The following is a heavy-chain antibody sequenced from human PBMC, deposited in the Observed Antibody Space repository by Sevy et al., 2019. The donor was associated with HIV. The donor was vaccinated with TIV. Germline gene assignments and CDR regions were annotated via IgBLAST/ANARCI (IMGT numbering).Heavy chain of an antibody. CDR3: AGHCSGGSCYSLLPHYYYGMDV. D-gene: IGHD2-15*01. CDR2: IKEDGSER. V-gene: IGHV3-7*01. Sequence: GGSLRLSCAASGFTFNMYWMTWVRQAPGKGLGWVANIKEDGSERNYLDSVKGRFTISRDNAKESLYLQINSLRAEDTAVYYCAGHCSGGSCYSLLPHYYYGMDVWGQGTTVTVSS. J-gene: IGHJ6*02. CDR1: GFTFNMYW.